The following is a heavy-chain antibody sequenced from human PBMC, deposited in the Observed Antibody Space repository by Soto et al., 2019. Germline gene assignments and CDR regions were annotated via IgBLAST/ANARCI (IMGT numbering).Heavy chain of an antibody. J-gene: IGHJ6*02. V-gene: IGHV3-13*01. D-gene: IGHD3-22*01. CDR3: ARAEIVNFGMDV. CDR2: IGTAGDT. Sequence: GGSLRPSCAASGFTFSSYDMHWVRQATGKGLEWVSAIGTAGDTYYPGSVKGRFTISRENAKNSLYLQMNSLRAEDTAVYYCARAEIVNFGMDVWGQGTTVTVSS. CDR1: GFTFSSYD.